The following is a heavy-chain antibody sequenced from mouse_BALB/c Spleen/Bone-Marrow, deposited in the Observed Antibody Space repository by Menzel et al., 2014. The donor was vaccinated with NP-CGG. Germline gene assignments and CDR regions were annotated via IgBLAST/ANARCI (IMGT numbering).Heavy chain of an antibody. J-gene: IGHJ3*01. Sequence: QVQLQQSGPELVRPGVSVKISCKGSSYTFTDYAMHWVKQSLAKSLEWIGVISTYYGNTNYNQKFKGKATMTVDKSSSTAYMELARLTSEDSAVYYCARGYYGNTGFAYWGQGTLVTVSA. V-gene: IGHV1-67*01. CDR2: ISTYYGNT. CDR3: ARGYYGNTGFAY. CDR1: SYTFTDYA. D-gene: IGHD2-1*01.